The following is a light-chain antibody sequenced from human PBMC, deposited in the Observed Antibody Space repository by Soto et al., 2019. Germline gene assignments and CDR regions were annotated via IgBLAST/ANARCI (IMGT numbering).Light chain of an antibody. Sequence: QSALTQPASVSGSPGQSIIISCTGTYSDVGCYNYVSWYQQHPGKAPQLIIYDVSTRPSGVSSRFSGSKSGNTASLTLSGLQAEDEADYYYTSYTTTSTWVFGGGTKLTVL. CDR1: YSDVGCYNY. CDR3: TSYTTTSTWV. V-gene: IGLV2-14*01. J-gene: IGLJ3*02. CDR2: DVS.